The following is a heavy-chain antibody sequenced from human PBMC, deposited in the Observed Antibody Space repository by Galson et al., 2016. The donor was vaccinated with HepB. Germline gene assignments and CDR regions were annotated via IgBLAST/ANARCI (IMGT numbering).Heavy chain of an antibody. D-gene: IGHD3/OR15-3a*01. J-gene: IGHJ4*02. CDR3: AKGMHPEPSDHWTDDS. V-gene: IGHV3-23*01. CDR1: GFSFSSFA. CDR2: VIENGGTT. Sequence: SLRLSCAVSGFSFSSFAMSWFRQAPGKGLEWVSGVIENGGTTYYADSVKGRFTISRDSSKNTLYLQMNSLRVEDTSVYYCAKGMHPEPSDHWTDDSWGQGNLVTVSS.